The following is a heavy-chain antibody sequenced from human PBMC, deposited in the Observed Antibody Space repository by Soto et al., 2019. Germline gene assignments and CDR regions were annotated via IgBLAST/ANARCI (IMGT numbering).Heavy chain of an antibody. CDR2: VYTSGNT. D-gene: IGHD6-13*01. CDR1: GGSISSYY. Sequence: PSETLSLTCTVSGGSISSYYWSWIRQPPGKGLEWIGRVYTSGNTDYNPSLASRVTVSVDTSRNQFSLKLRFVTAADTAVYYCAREAAETVGDGYWCDPWGQGTLVTVSS. V-gene: IGHV4-4*07. CDR3: AREAAETVGDGYWCDP. J-gene: IGHJ5*02.